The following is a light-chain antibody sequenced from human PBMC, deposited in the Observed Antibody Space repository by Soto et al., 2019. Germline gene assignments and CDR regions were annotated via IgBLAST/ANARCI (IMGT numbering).Light chain of an antibody. CDR1: SSNIGAGYD. Sequence: QSVLTQPPSVSGAPGQRVTISCTGSSSNIGAGYDVHWYQQLPGTAPKLLFYGSGNRPSGVPDRFSGSKSGTSASLAITGLQAEDEAGYFCQSYDSSLSGSWVFGGGTKLTVL. V-gene: IGLV1-40*01. CDR2: GSG. CDR3: QSYDSSLSGSWV. J-gene: IGLJ3*02.